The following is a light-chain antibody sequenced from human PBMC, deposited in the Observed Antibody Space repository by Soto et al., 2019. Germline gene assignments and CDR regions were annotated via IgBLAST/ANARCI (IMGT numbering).Light chain of an antibody. J-gene: IGLJ3*02. Sequence: QTVVTQEPSVTVSPGGTVTLTCASSTGSVTSGHYPYWFQQKPGQAPRTLIYDTTNKHSWTPARFSGSLLGGKAALTLSGAQPEDEAQYYCLLSYGGVQRVFGGGTQLTVL. CDR1: TGSVTSGHY. V-gene: IGLV7-46*01. CDR2: DTT. CDR3: LLSYGGVQRV.